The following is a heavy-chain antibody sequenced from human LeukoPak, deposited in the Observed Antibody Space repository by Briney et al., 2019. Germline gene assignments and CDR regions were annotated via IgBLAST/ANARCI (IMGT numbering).Heavy chain of an antibody. CDR1: GFTVSSNY. CDR2: IYSGGST. Sequence: GGSLRLSCAASGFTVSSNYMSWVRQAPGKGLEWVSVIYSGGSTYYADSVKGRLTISRHNSKNTLYLQMNSLRAEDTAVYYCARTYYDFWYLDYWGQGTLVTVPS. V-gene: IGHV3-53*04. J-gene: IGHJ4*02. D-gene: IGHD3-3*01. CDR3: ARTYYDFWYLDY.